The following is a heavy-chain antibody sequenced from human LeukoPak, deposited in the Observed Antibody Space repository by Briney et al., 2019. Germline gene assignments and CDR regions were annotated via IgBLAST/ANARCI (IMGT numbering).Heavy chain of an antibody. Sequence: SETLSLTCAVYSGFFSGYYWSWIRQPPGKGLEWIGESNHSGSSNYNPSLKSRVTISVDTSKNQFSLKLSSVTAADTAVYYCARESMRAYGSGSYCDYWGQGTLVTVSS. D-gene: IGHD3-10*01. CDR1: SGFFSGYY. J-gene: IGHJ4*02. CDR3: ARESMRAYGSGSYCDY. V-gene: IGHV4-34*01. CDR2: SNHSGSS.